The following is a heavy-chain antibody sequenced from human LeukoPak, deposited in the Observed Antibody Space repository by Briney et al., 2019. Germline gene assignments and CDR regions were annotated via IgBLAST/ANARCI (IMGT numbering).Heavy chain of an antibody. J-gene: IGHJ4*02. V-gene: IGHV1-2*04. CDR3: ARGGEGGSGSYSKPPGGY. CDR1: GYTFTGYY. Sequence: ASVKVSRKASGYTFTGYYMHWVRQAPGQGLEWMGWIKPNSGGTNYAQKFQGWVTMTRDTSISTAYMELSRLRSDDTAVYYCARGGEGGSGSYSKPPGGYWGQGTLVTVSS. D-gene: IGHD1-26*01. CDR2: IKPNSGGT.